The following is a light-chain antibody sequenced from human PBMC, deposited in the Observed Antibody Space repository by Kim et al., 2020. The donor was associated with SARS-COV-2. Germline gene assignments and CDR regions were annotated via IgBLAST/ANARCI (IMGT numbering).Light chain of an antibody. CDR3: CSYAGSSTLV. J-gene: IGLJ2*01. CDR2: EVS. CDR1: SSDVGSYNL. V-gene: IGLV2-23*02. Sequence: GQSITISCTGTSSDVGSYNLVSWYQQHSGKAPKVMIYEVSKRPSGVSNRFSGSKSGNTASLTISGLQAEDEADYYCCSYAGSSTLVFGGGTQLTVL.